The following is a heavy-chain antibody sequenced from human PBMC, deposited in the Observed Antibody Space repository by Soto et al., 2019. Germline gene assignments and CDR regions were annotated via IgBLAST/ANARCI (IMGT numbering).Heavy chain of an antibody. V-gene: IGHV4-34*01. Sequence: PSETLSLTCAVYGGSFSGYYWSWIRQPPGKGLEWIGEINHSGSTNYNPSLKSRVTISVDTSKNQFSLKLSSVTAADTAVYYCARVGYSSSVPLFDYWGQGTLVTVSS. CDR1: GGSFSGYY. CDR2: INHSGST. J-gene: IGHJ4*02. CDR3: ARVGYSSSVPLFDY. D-gene: IGHD6-6*01.